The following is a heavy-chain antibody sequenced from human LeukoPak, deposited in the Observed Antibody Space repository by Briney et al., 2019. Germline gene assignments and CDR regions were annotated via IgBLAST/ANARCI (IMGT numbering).Heavy chain of an antibody. CDR2: ISGTSSFI. CDR1: GFTFSDYY. CDR3: ARQVPPDY. Sequence: TGGSLRLSCAASGFTFSDYYMTWIRQAPGKGLEWVSYISGTSSFIKYADPVKGRFTISRDNAKNSLYLQMNSLRVEDTAVYYCARQVPPDYWGQGTLVTVSS. V-gene: IGHV3-11*03. J-gene: IGHJ4*02.